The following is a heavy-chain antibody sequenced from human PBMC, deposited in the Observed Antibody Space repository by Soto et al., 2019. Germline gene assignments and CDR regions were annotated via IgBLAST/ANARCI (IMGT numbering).Heavy chain of an antibody. Sequence: QVQLVESGGGVVQPGRSLRLSCAASGFTFSSYGMHWVRQAPGKGLEWVAVIWYDGSNKYYADSVKGRFTISRDNSKNTLYLQMNSLRAEDTAVYYCARLRSGGSGPFDYWGQGTLVTVSS. CDR1: GFTFSSYG. CDR2: IWYDGSNK. J-gene: IGHJ4*02. D-gene: IGHD3-10*01. CDR3: ARLRSGGSGPFDY. V-gene: IGHV3-33*01.